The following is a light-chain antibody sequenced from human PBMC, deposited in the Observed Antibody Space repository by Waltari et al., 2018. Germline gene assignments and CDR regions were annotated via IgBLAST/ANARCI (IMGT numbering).Light chain of an antibody. CDR1: QSISDW. CDR3: QHYNSYSPWT. J-gene: IGKJ1*01. V-gene: IGKV1-5*03. CDR2: KTS. Sequence: DIQMTQSPSTLSASVGDRVTITCRASQSISDWLAWYQQKPGKAPELLIHKTSILESGVPSRFSGSGSGTEFTLTITSLQPDDFATYFCQHYNSYSPWTFGQGTKVEIK.